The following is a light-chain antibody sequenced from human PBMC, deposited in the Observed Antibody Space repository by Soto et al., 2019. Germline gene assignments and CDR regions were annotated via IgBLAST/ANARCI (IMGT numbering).Light chain of an antibody. Sequence: EIVLTQSPATLSLPPGERATLSCRASPSVANFVAWYQQKPGQAPRLLIYGAFNRATGIPARFSGSGSGTDFTLTISSLEPEDSAVYYCQQRNIWPPVTFGHGTRLEIK. CDR1: PSVANF. V-gene: IGKV3-11*01. CDR2: GAF. CDR3: QQRNIWPPVT. J-gene: IGKJ5*01.